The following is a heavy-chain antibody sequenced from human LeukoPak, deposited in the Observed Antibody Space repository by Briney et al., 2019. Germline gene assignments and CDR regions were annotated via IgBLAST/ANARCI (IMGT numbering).Heavy chain of an antibody. J-gene: IGHJ4*02. CDR1: GFTFSSYA. CDR2: ISGSGGST. CDR3: AKALVITGTHDY. D-gene: IGHD1-7*01. Sequence: GGSLRLSCAASGFTFSSYAMSWVRQAPGKGLEWVSAISGSGGSTYYADSVKGRFTISRDNSKNTLYLQMNSLRAEDTVVYYCAKALVITGTHDYWGQGTLVTVSS. V-gene: IGHV3-23*01.